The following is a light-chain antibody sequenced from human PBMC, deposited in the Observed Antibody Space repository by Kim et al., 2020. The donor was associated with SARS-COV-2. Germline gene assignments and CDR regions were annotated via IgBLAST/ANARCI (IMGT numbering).Light chain of an antibody. Sequence: ASVGERVNITCQATQDIGNYLNWYQQKSGKAPKLLIYDASILETGVPSRFSGSGSATDFTFTISSLQPEDIATYYCQQFDSLPLTFGGGTKVDIK. V-gene: IGKV1-33*01. CDR1: QDIGNY. CDR2: DAS. J-gene: IGKJ4*01. CDR3: QQFDSLPLT.